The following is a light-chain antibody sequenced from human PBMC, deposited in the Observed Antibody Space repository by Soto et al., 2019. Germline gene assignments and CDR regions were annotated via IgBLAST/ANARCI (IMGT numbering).Light chain of an antibody. CDR2: EVS. CDR1: SSDVGSYNF. Sequence: QSVLTQPASVSGSPGQSITISCTGTSSDVGSYNFVSWYQQLPGKAPKLMIYEVSNRPSGVSNRFSGSKSGNTASLTISGLQAEDEADYYCSSYKTSSNYVFGRGTKVTVL. J-gene: IGLJ1*01. V-gene: IGLV2-14*01. CDR3: SSYKTSSNYV.